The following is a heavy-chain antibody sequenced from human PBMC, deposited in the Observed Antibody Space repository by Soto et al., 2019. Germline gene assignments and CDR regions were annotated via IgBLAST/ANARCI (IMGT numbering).Heavy chain of an antibody. D-gene: IGHD6-13*01. CDR1: GGSVSRGSYY. CDR2: IYYSGST. V-gene: IGHV4-61*01. Sequence: SETLRLTCTVSGGSVSRGSYYGSWIRQPPGKGLEWIGYIYYSGSTNYNPSLKSRVTISVDTSKNQFSLKLSSVTAADTAVYYCARGYRRSGPFDYWGQGTLVTVS. J-gene: IGHJ4*02. CDR3: ARGYRRSGPFDY.